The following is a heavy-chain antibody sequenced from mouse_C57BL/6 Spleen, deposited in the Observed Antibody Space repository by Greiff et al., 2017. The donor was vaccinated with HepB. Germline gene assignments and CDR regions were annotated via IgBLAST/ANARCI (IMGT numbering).Heavy chain of an antibody. CDR2: IYPGSGST. V-gene: IGHV1-55*01. Sequence: QVQLQQPGAELVKPGASVKMSCKASGYTFTSYWITWVKQRPGQGLEWIGDIYPGSGSTNYNEKFKSKATLTVDPSSSTAYMQLSSLTSEDSAVYYCARGITTVVATRYFDYWGQGTTLTVSS. J-gene: IGHJ2*01. D-gene: IGHD1-1*01. CDR3: ARGITTVVATRYFDY. CDR1: GYTFTSYW.